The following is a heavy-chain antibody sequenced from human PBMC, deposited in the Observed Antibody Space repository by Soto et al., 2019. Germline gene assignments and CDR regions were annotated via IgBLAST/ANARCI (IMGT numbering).Heavy chain of an antibody. CDR2: FDPEDAET. D-gene: IGHD3-10*01. CDR3: ATGSYDDSYYHPPGFDH. CDR1: GHTLSELS. J-gene: IGHJ4*02. V-gene: IGHV1-24*01. Sequence: EASVKVSCKVSGHTLSELSMHWVRQAPGKGLEWMGGFDPEDAETIYTQKFQGRVTMTEDTSTDTAYMELSSLRSEDTAVYYCATGSYDDSYYHPPGFDHWGQGTLVTVSS.